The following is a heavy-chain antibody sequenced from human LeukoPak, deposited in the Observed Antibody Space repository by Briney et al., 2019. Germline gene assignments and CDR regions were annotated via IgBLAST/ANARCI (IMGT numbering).Heavy chain of an antibody. CDR3: ARDEVVRGVIWFDP. CDR1: GGSISNYY. D-gene: IGHD3-10*01. CDR2: IYYSGST. V-gene: IGHV4-59*12. Sequence: SETLSLTCTVSGGSISNYYWSWIRQPPGKGLEWIGYIYYSGSTNYNPSLKSRVTISVDTSKNQFSLKLSSVTAADTAVYYCARDEVVRGVIWFDPWGQGTLVTVSS. J-gene: IGHJ5*02.